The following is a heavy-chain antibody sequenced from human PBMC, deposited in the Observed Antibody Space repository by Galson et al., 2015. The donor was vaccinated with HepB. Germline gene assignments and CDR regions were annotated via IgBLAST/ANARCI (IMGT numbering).Heavy chain of an antibody. V-gene: IGHV3-49*03. CDR2: IRSNAYGGTT. D-gene: IGHD4-17*01. CDR3: TRTTPETTVTTWFNGYYYGMDV. CDR1: GFTFGDYA. Sequence: SLRLSCAASGFTFGDYAMSWFRQAPGKGLEWVGFIRSNAYGGTTEYAASVKGRFTISRDDSKSIAYLQMNSLKTEDTAVYYCTRTTPETTVTTWFNGYYYGMDVWGQGTTVTVSS. J-gene: IGHJ6*02.